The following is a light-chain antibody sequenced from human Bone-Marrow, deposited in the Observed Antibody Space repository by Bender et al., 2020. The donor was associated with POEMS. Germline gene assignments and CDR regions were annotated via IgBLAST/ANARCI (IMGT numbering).Light chain of an antibody. CDR1: SSDVGGYNY. Sequence: QSALTQPRSVSGSPGQSVTISCTGTSSDVGGYNYVSWYQQHPGKAPKLMIYDVSSRPSGVSDRFSGSKSGNTASLTISGLQAEDEADYYCSSHTSGSKVFGTGTRVTVL. V-gene: IGLV2-14*01. CDR3: SSHTSGSKV. J-gene: IGLJ1*01. CDR2: DVS.